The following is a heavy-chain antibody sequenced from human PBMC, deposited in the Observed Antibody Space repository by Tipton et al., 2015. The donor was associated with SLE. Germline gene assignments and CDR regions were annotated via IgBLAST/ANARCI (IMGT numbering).Heavy chain of an antibody. CDR2: INHSGST. V-gene: IGHV4-34*01. CDR3: ARLVRDSSGYYYSYFDY. CDR1: GGSFSGYY. D-gene: IGHD3-22*01. Sequence: TLSLTCAVYGGSFSGYYWSWIRQPPGKGLEWIGEINHSGSTNYNPSLKSRVTISVDRSKNQFSLKLSSVTAADTAVYYCARLVRDSSGYYYSYFDYWGQGTLVTVSS. J-gene: IGHJ4*02.